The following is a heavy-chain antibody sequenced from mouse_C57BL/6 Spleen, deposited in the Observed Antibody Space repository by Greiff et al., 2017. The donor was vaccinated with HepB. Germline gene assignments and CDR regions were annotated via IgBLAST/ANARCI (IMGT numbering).Heavy chain of an antibody. CDR1: GFTFSDYG. D-gene: IGHD1-1*01. V-gene: IGHV5-17*01. CDR2: ISSGSSTI. CDR3: AMEYYYGSSYWYFDV. Sequence: EVKLVESGGGLVKPGGSLKLSCAASGFTFSDYGMHWVRQAPEKGLEWVAYISSGSSTIYYADTVKGRFTISRDNAKNTLFLQMTSLRSEDTAMYYCAMEYYYGSSYWYFDVWGTGTTVTVSS. J-gene: IGHJ1*03.